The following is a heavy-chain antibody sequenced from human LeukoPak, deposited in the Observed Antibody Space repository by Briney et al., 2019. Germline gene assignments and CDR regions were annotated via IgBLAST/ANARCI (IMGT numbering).Heavy chain of an antibody. J-gene: IGHJ4*02. V-gene: IGHV3-48*01. CDR1: GFTFSDYS. CDR2: IGIDSGNT. D-gene: IGHD2-2*01. CDR3: ARDHKYAFDN. Sequence: GGSLRLSCAASGFTFSDYSMNWVRQAPGKGLEWISYIGIDSGNTNYADSVKGRFTLSGDKAKNSLYLQMNSLRVEDTAVYYCARDHKYAFDNWGQGTLVTVSS.